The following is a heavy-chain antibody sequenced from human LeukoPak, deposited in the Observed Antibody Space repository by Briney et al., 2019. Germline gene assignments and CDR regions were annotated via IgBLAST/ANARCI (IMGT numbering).Heavy chain of an antibody. CDR2: IKQDGSEE. CDR3: ARDKEYCTGTNCYRASSFDY. D-gene: IGHD2/OR15-2a*01. CDR1: GFTFSNYW. V-gene: IGHV3-7*01. J-gene: IGHJ4*02. Sequence: PGGSLRLSCAASGFTFSNYWMSWVRQAPGEGLGWVANIKQDGSEEYYVDSVKGRFTISRDNAKNSLYLQMISLRADDTAVYFCARDKEYCTGTNCYRASSFDYWGQGTLVTVSS.